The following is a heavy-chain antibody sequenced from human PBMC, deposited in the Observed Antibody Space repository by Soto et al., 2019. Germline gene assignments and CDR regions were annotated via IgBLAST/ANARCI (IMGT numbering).Heavy chain of an antibody. CDR1: GGSISSGDYY. CDR2: IYYSWST. Sequence: SETLSLTCTVSGGSISSGDYYWSWILQPPGKGLAWIGYIYYSWSTYYNPSLKSRVTISVDTCKNQFSLKLSSVTAADTAVYYCARGVGQQLAPGGWLDPWGQGTLVTVSS. V-gene: IGHV4-30-4*01. CDR3: ARGVGQQLAPGGWLDP. D-gene: IGHD6-13*01. J-gene: IGHJ5*02.